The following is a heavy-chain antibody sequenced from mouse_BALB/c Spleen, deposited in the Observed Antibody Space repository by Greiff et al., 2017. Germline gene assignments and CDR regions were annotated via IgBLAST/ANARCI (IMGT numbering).Heavy chain of an antibody. CDR3: ARDGYDGWFAY. Sequence: QVHVKQSGAELVRPGSSVKISCKASGYAFSSYWMNWVKQRPGQGLEWIGQIYPGDGDTNYNGKFKGKATLTADKSSSTAYMQLSSLTSEDSAVYFCARDGYDGWFAYWGQGTLVTVSA. CDR1: GYAFSSYW. CDR2: IYPGDGDT. V-gene: IGHV1-80*01. J-gene: IGHJ3*01. D-gene: IGHD2-2*01.